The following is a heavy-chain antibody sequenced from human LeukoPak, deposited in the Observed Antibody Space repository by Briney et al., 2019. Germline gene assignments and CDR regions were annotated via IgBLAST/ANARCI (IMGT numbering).Heavy chain of an antibody. V-gene: IGHV5-51*01. CDR1: GYSFTSYW. J-gene: IGHJ4*02. Sequence: GESLKISCKGSGYSFTSYWIGWVRQMPGKGLEWMGIIYPGDSDTRYSPSFQGQVTISADKSISTAYLQWSSLKASDTAMYYCARLEANLRGDIVVVPADYWGQGTLVTVSS. CDR2: IYPGDSDT. CDR3: ARLEANLRGDIVVVPADY. D-gene: IGHD2-2*01.